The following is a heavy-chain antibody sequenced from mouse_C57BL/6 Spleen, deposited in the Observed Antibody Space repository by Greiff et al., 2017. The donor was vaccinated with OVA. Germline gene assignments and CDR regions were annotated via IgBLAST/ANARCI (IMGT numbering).Heavy chain of an antibody. D-gene: IGHD1-1*01. Sequence: DVMLVESGGGLVQPKGSLKLSCAASGFSFNTYAMNWVRQAPGKGLEWVARIRSKSNNYATYYADSVKDRFTISRDDSESMLYLQMNNLKTEDTAMYYGVSAYGSSYYAMDYWGQGTSVTVSS. CDR3: VSAYGSSYYAMDY. J-gene: IGHJ4*01. V-gene: IGHV10-1*01. CDR2: IRSKSNNYAT. CDR1: GFSFNTYA.